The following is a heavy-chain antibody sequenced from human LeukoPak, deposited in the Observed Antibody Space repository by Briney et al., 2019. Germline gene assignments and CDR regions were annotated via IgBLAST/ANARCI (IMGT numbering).Heavy chain of an antibody. J-gene: IGHJ5*02. D-gene: IGHD2-2*01. CDR2: IIPIFGTA. CDR3: ARDNVPATTNWFDP. CDR1: GGTFSSYA. V-gene: IGHV1-69*05. Sequence: SVKVSCKASGGTFSSYAISWVRQAPGQGLEWMGGIIPIFGTANYAQKFRGRVTITTDESTSTAYMELSSLRSEDTAVYYCARDNVPATTNWFDPWGQGTLVTVSS.